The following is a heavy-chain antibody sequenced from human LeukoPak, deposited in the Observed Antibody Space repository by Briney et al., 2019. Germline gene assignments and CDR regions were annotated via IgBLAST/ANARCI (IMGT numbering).Heavy chain of an antibody. D-gene: IGHD3-10*01. Sequence: PSETLSLTCTVSGGYISSSGYYWSWLRQHPGRGLEWIGYIYYSGSTCYNPSLKSRVSISVDTSKNQFSLRLSSVTAADTAVYYCTRNHYYDSGSYGMDVRGQGTTVTVSS. CDR1: GGYISSSGYY. J-gene: IGHJ6*02. CDR2: IYYSGST. CDR3: TRNHYYDSGSYGMDV. V-gene: IGHV4-31*03.